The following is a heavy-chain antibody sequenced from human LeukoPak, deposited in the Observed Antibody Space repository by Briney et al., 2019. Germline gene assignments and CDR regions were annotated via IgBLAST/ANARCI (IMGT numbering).Heavy chain of an antibody. CDR1: GFSFGSSS. CDR2: ISYSSGHR. V-gene: IGHV3-21*01. CDR3: ARVEEGYRSGGSCYAGHH. Sequence: GGSLRLSCTGSGFSFGSSSMNWIRQAPGKGLDWVASISYSSGHRYYADSVKGRFTVSRDNAQNSLYLQMNSLRVEDTAVYYCARVEEGYRSGGSCYAGHHWGQGTLVTVSS. J-gene: IGHJ4*02. D-gene: IGHD2-15*01.